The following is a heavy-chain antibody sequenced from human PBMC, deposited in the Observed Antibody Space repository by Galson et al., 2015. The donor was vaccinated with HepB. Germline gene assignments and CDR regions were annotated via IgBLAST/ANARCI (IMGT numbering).Heavy chain of an antibody. CDR3: AAGWNDNWNDFDY. V-gene: IGHV1-58*01. CDR1: GGTFTSSA. Sequence: SVKVSCKASGGTFTSSAVQWVRQARGQRLEWIGWIVVGSGNTNYAQKFQERVTITRDMSTSTAYMELSSLRSEDTAVYYCAAGWNDNWNDFDYWGQGTLVTVSS. J-gene: IGHJ4*02. CDR2: IVVGSGNT. D-gene: IGHD1-20*01.